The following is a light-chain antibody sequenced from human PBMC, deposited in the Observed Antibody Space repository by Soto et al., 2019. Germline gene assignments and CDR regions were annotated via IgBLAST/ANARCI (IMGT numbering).Light chain of an antibody. CDR3: SSYAGTNVHYV. CDR2: DVS. CDR1: SSDVGGYNY. V-gene: IGLV2-8*01. Sequence: QSALTRPPSASGSPGQSVTISCTGTSSDVGGYNYVSWYQQHPGKAPKLMIYDVSKRPSGVPDRFSGSKSGNTASLTVSGLQAEDEADYYCSSYAGTNVHYVFGTGTKLNVL. J-gene: IGLJ1*01.